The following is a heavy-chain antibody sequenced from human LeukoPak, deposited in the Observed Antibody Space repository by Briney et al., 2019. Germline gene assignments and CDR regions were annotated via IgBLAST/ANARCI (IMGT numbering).Heavy chain of an antibody. CDR2: MNPNSGNT. Sequence: ASVKVSCKASGYTFTSYDINWVRQATGQGLEWMGWMNPNSGNTGYAQKFQGRVTMTRNTSISTAYMELSSLRSEDTAVYYCARGVASGYDLMSYYYYMDVWGKGTTVTVSS. CDR3: ARGVASGYDLMSYYYYMDV. CDR1: GYTFTSYD. D-gene: IGHD5-12*01. V-gene: IGHV1-8*01. J-gene: IGHJ6*03.